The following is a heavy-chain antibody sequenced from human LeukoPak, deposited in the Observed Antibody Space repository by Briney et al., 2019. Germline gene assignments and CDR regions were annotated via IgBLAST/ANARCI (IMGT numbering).Heavy chain of an antibody. CDR3: ARQAAAATPFHY. Sequence: GESLKISCAASGFTVTSSYMSWFRQAPGKGLEWVSIIYSGGATYYADSVKGRFAISRDNSKNTLYLQMNGLRPEDTAMYYCARQAAAATPFHYWGQGSLVTVSS. CDR1: GFTVTSSY. D-gene: IGHD6-13*01. V-gene: IGHV3-66*02. J-gene: IGHJ4*02. CDR2: IYSGGAT.